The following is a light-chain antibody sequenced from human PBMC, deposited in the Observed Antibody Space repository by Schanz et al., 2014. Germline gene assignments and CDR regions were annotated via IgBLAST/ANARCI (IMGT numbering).Light chain of an antibody. V-gene: IGKV3D-15*01. CDR2: DAS. CDR1: QSVSSF. CDR3: QQYHNWPPWT. Sequence: EIVLTQSPGTLSLSPGERATLSCRASQSVSSFLAWYQQKPGQAPRLLIYDASNRATGIPARFSGSGSGTEFTLTISSLQSEDFAVYYCQQYHNWPPWTFGQGTKLEIK. J-gene: IGKJ1*01.